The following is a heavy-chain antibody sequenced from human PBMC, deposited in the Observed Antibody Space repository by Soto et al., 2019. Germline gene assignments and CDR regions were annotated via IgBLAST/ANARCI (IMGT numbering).Heavy chain of an antibody. Sequence: ASETLSLTCSVSGGSISSSSYYWGWIRPPPGKGLEWIGSIHYSGSTNYKSSLKSRVTISVDTSKNQFSLKLSSVTAADTAVYYCARLLYGSGPNRTDYWGQGTLVTISS. CDR1: GGSISSSSYY. D-gene: IGHD3-10*01. CDR3: ARLLYGSGPNRTDY. CDR2: IHYSGST. V-gene: IGHV4-39*01. J-gene: IGHJ4*02.